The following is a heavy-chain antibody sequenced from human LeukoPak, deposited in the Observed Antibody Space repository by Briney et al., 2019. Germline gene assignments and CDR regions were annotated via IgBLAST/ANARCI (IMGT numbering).Heavy chain of an antibody. Sequence: SETLSLTCAVYGGSFSGYYWSWIRQPPGKGLEWIGEINHSGSTTYNPSLKSRVTISVDTSKNQFSLKLSSVTAADTAVYYCARRVLRYFDWLGYFDYWGQGTLVTVSS. CDR3: ARRVLRYFDWLGYFDY. D-gene: IGHD3-9*01. V-gene: IGHV4-34*01. J-gene: IGHJ4*02. CDR1: GGSFSGYY. CDR2: INHSGST.